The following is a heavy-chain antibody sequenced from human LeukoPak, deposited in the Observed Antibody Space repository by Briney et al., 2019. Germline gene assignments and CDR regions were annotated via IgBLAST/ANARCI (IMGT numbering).Heavy chain of an antibody. CDR3: ARGLDCRSTSCYLDN. Sequence: GGSLRLSCAASGFTFTKYWMTWVRQAPGKGLEWVANIKQDGSEKLYVDSVKGRFTISRDNAKNSLDLQINSLGAEDTAVYYCARGLDCRSTSCYLDNWGQGTLVTVSS. D-gene: IGHD2-2*01. V-gene: IGHV3-7*01. CDR1: GFTFTKYW. J-gene: IGHJ4*02. CDR2: IKQDGSEK.